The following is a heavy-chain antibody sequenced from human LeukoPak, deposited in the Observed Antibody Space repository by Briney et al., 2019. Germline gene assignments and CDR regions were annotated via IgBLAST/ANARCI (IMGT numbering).Heavy chain of an antibody. CDR2: IPGNGDST. CDR1: GFTFSGYA. CDR3: VTRPLGYCSDSSCSGPDY. J-gene: IGHJ4*02. Sequence: PGGSLRLSCSASGFTFSGYAMHWVRQAPGKGLEDVSSIPGNGDSTYYADSVKGRFTISRDNSKNTLYLQMSSLKPEDTAVYYCVTRPLGYCSDSSCSGPDYWGQGTLVTVSS. D-gene: IGHD2-15*01. V-gene: IGHV3-64D*09.